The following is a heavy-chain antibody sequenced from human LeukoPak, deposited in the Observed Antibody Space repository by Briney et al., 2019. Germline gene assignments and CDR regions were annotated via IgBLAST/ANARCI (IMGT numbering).Heavy chain of an antibody. CDR1: GFTFSNYG. CDR3: AGGSGISDF. D-gene: IGHD1-26*01. J-gene: IGHJ4*02. V-gene: IGHV3-33*01. Sequence: GGSLRLSCAASGFTFSNYGMHWVPQAPGKGLEWVALIWHDGSNKYYADSVKGRFTISRDNSKNTLYLQMNSLRAEDTAVYYCAGGSGISDFWGQGTLVTVSS. CDR2: IWHDGSNK.